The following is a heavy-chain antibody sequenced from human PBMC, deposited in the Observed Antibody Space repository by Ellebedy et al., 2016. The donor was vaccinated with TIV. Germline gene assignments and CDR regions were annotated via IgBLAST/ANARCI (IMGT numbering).Heavy chain of an antibody. CDR3: ARGAAAGTGRFDP. V-gene: IGHV3-21*01. J-gene: IGHJ5*02. D-gene: IGHD6-13*01. Sequence: PGGSLRLSCAASGFTFSSYSMNWVRQAPGKGLEWVSSISSSSSYIYYADSVKGRFTISRDNAKHSLYLQMNSLRAEDTAVYYCARGAAAGTGRFDPWGQGTLVTVSS. CDR2: ISSSSSYI. CDR1: GFTFSSYS.